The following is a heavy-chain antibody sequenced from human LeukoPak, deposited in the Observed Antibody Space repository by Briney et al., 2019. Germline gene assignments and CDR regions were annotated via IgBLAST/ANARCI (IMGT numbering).Heavy chain of an antibody. J-gene: IGHJ5*02. Sequence: GGSLRLSCAASGFTLSSYWMHWVRQAPGKGLVWVSRINSDASSTSYADSVKGRFTISRDNAKNTLYVQMNSLRVEDTAVYYCARGQMYSNSAVWFDPWGQGTLVTVSS. CDR3: ARGQMYSNSAVWFDP. V-gene: IGHV3-74*01. CDR2: INSDASST. CDR1: GFTLSSYW. D-gene: IGHD6-13*01.